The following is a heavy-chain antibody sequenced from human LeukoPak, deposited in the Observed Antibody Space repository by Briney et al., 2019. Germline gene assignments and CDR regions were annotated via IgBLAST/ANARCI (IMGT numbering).Heavy chain of an antibody. J-gene: IGHJ2*01. CDR2: IHHSGGT. CDR3: AQHGEFYFDI. V-gene: IGHV4-34*01. Sequence: SETLSLTCAVFGGSFSGRYWSWVRQPPGKGLEWIGQIHHSGGTSYDSSLRSGVTMSVDTSKNQFSPKLSSVTAADTAVYYCAQHGEFYFDIWGRGTLVTVSS. D-gene: IGHD4-17*01. CDR1: GGSFSGRY.